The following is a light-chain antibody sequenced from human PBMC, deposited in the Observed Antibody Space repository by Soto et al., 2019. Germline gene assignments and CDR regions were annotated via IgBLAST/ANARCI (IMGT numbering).Light chain of an antibody. CDR1: RTIGTN. V-gene: IGKV1-39*01. CDR3: QQSYITPWT. Sequence: DIQMTQSPSSLSASVGDRVTITCRASRTIGTNLHWYQQKPGKAPKLLMYAASTLQTGVPSRFSGSGSGTDFTLTIISLQPEDFATYHCQQSYITPWTFGQGTKVEVK. J-gene: IGKJ1*01. CDR2: AAS.